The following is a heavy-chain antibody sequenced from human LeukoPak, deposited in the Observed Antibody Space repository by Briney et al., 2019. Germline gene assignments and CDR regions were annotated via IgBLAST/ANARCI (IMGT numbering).Heavy chain of an antibody. Sequence: GASVKVSCKASDYTFTSYGISWVRQAPGQGLEWMGWISAYNGNTNYAQKFQGRVTMTTDTSTSSAYMELRSLRSDDTAVYYCARGQRTFNYYDDAYAFDMWGQGTMVTVSS. D-gene: IGHD3-22*01. CDR2: ISAYNGNT. J-gene: IGHJ3*02. V-gene: IGHV1-18*01. CDR1: DYTFTSYG. CDR3: ARGQRTFNYYDDAYAFDM.